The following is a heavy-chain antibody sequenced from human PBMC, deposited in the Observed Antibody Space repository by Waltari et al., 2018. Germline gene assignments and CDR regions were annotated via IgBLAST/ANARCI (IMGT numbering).Heavy chain of an antibody. V-gene: IGHV1-2*06. CDR1: GYTFTDSV. CDR2: INHKSGAT. J-gene: IGHJ5*02. D-gene: IGHD2-21*01. CDR3: ARHIDSIRSA. Sequence: QVQLVQSGAEVKKPGASVKVSCKASGYTFTDSVIDWVRHAPGQGLEWMGRINHKSGATTYPQKLQGRITMTRDTSIGTAYMELGSVTSDDTALYYCARHIDSIRSAWGQGTLVTVSS.